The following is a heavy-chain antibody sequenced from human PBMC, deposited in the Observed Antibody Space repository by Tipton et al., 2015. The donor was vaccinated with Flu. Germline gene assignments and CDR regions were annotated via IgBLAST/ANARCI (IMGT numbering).Heavy chain of an antibody. V-gene: IGHV3-74*01. J-gene: IGHJ4*02. D-gene: IGHD2-2*01. CDR1: GFTFRSYG. CDR3: AKNEGYCSSMSCYRPFDY. CDR2: VNSDRSSI. Sequence: SLRLSCAASGFTFRSYGMHWVRQGPGKGLVWVSHVNSDRSSITYAGSVKGRFTVSRDNAKNTLFLQMNSLRAEDTAVYYCAKNEGYCSSMSCYRPFDYWGQGILVTVSS.